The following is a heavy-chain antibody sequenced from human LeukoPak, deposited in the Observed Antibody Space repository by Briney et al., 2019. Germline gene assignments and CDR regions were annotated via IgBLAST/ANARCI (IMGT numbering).Heavy chain of an antibody. D-gene: IGHD3-22*01. J-gene: IGHJ4*02. Sequence: GGSLRLSCEASRFTFSNYAMSWVRQAPGMGLEWASTISGSGGSTYYADSVKGRFTISRDNAKKSLYLQMNSLRAEDTAVYYCARDNYDSSGYYFDWGQGTLVTVSS. CDR3: ARDNYDSSGYYFD. CDR2: ISGSGGST. V-gene: IGHV3-23*01. CDR1: RFTFSNYA.